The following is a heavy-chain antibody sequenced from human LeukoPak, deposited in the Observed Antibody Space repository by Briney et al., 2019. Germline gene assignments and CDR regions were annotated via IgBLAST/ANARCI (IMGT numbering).Heavy chain of an antibody. CDR1: GFTFSSYS. J-gene: IGHJ4*02. CDR3: ASDGGPFDY. CDR2: ISSSSSYI. V-gene: IGHV3-21*01. D-gene: IGHD4-23*01. Sequence: GGSLRLSCAASGFTFSSYSMNWVRQAPGKGLEWVSSISSSSSYIYYPDSEKGRFTISRDNAKNSLYLQMNSLRAEDTAVYYCASDGGPFDYWGQGTLVTVSS.